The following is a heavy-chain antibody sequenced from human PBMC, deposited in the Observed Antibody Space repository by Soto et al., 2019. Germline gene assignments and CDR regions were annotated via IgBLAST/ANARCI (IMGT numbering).Heavy chain of an antibody. V-gene: IGHV3-48*02. J-gene: IGHJ5*02. CDR1: GFTFSSYS. Sequence: EVQLVESGGGMVQPGGSLRLSCAASGFTFSSYSMNWVRQAPGKGQEWVSYISSSSSTIYYADSVKGRFTISRDNAKNSLYLQMNSLRDEDTAVYYCARGADYDSSGIRLNWFDPWGQGTLVTVSS. CDR2: ISSSSSTI. D-gene: IGHD3-22*01. CDR3: ARGADYDSSGIRLNWFDP.